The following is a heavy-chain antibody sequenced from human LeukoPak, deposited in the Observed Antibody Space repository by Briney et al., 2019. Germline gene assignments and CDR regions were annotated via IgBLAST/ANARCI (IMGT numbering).Heavy chain of an antibody. CDR1: GGSITSYY. J-gene: IGHJ4*02. CDR2: ISYSGST. Sequence: SETLSLTRTVSGGSITSYYWSWIRQPPGKGLEWIGYISYSGSTNYNPSLQSRVTISVDTSKNQFSLKLSSVTAADTAVYHCARGTTVTTNFDYWGQGALVTVSS. D-gene: IGHD4-17*01. V-gene: IGHV4-59*01. CDR3: ARGTTVTTNFDY.